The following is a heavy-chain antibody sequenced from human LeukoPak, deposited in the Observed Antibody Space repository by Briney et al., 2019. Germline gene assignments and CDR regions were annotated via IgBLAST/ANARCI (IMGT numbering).Heavy chain of an antibody. CDR3: AKEASLTYYYDSSGYYYGI. Sequence: GGSLRLSCAASGFTFSSYAMSWVRQAPGKGLEWVSAISGSGGSTYYADSVKGRFTISRDNSKNTLYLQMNSLRAEDTAVYYCAKEASLTYYYDSSGYYYGIWGQGTMVTVSS. J-gene: IGHJ3*02. CDR2: ISGSGGST. D-gene: IGHD3-22*01. V-gene: IGHV3-23*01. CDR1: GFTFSSYA.